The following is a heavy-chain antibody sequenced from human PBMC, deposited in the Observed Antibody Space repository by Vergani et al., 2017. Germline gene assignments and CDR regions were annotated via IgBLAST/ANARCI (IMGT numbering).Heavy chain of an antibody. V-gene: IGHV3-73*01. D-gene: IGHD3-22*01. Sequence: EVQLVESGRGLVQPGGSLKLSCAASGFTFSDSTMHWVRQASGKGLEWLGRIRTKTYTYATTYTASLKGRFTISRDDSKNMVYLQMNSLRTDDTAVYYCSTSGFHDKSDYYILDHWGQGTLVTVSS. CDR1: GFTFSDST. CDR2: IRTKTYTYAT. J-gene: IGHJ4*02. CDR3: STSGFHDKSDYYILDH.